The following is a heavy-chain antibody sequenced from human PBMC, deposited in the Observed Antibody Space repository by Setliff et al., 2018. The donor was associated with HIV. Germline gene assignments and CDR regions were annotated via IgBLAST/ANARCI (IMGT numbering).Heavy chain of an antibody. Sequence: GGSLRLSCAASGFTFSSYAMSWVRQAPGKGLEWVSTISGSAGSTYYADSVKGRFTISRDNAKNSLFLQMNSLRVEDTAVYFCVPQGPGPGSGWWRNWFDPWGQGTLVTVSS. D-gene: IGHD6-19*01. CDR1: GFTFSSYA. CDR2: ISGSAGST. J-gene: IGHJ5*02. CDR3: VPQGPGPGSGWWRNWFDP. V-gene: IGHV3-23*01.